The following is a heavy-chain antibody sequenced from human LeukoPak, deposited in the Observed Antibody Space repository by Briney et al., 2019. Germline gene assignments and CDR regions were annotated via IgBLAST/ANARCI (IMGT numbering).Heavy chain of an antibody. CDR2: INTNTGNP. CDR3: ARGDYETHGYQTR. D-gene: IGHD3-22*01. CDR1: GYTFINYA. V-gene: IGHV7-4-1*02. Sequence: ASVKVSCKASGYTFINYAMNWVRQAPGQGLEWMGWINTNTGNPTYAQGFTGRFVFSLDTSVSTAYLQISSLKADDTAMYYCARGDYETHGYQTRWGQGTLVTVSS. J-gene: IGHJ4*02.